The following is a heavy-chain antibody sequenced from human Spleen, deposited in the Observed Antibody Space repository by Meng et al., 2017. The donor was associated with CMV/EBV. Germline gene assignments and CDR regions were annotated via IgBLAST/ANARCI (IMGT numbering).Heavy chain of an antibody. CDR2: IYWNDAK. D-gene: IGHD3-22*01. CDR1: GYSLSTSGGG. J-gene: IGHJ4*02. V-gene: IGHV2-5*01. Sequence: SGYSLSTSGGGGGWVRQPPGKALEWLALIYWNDAKRYSPSLRDRLSITKGTSENQVVLTMTNMDPVDTATYYCARPYYYDSSGYFFDYWGQGALVTVSS. CDR3: ARPYYYDSSGYFFDY.